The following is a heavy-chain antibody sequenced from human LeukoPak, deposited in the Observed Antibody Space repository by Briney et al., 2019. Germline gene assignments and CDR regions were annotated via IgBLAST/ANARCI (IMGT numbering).Heavy chain of an antibody. Sequence: SGTLSLTCAVSGGSISSGDYYWSWIRQPPGKGLEWIGYIYYSGSTYYNPSLKSRVTISVDTSKNQFSLKLSSVTAADTAVYYCASSRRYYYDSSGYYAFDIWGQGTMVTVSS. D-gene: IGHD3-22*01. V-gene: IGHV4-30-4*08. J-gene: IGHJ3*02. CDR3: ASSRRYYYDSSGYYAFDI. CDR1: GGSISSGDYY. CDR2: IYYSGST.